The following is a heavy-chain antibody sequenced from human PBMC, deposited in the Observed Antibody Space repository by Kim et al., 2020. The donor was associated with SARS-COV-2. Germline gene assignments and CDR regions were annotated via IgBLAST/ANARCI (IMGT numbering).Heavy chain of an antibody. CDR3: ARDSSSWYLGY. CDR2: ISYDGSNK. V-gene: IGHV3-30*04. Sequence: GGSLRLSCAASGFTFSSYAMHWVRQTPGKGLEWVAVISYDGSNKYYADSVKGRFTISRDNSKNTLYLQMNSLRAEDTAVYYCARDSSSWYLGYWGQGTLVTVSS. J-gene: IGHJ4*02. D-gene: IGHD6-13*01. CDR1: GFTFSSYA.